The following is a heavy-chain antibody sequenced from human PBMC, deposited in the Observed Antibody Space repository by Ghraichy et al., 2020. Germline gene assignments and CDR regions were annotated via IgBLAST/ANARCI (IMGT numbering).Heavy chain of an antibody. CDR2: ISGSGGST. V-gene: IGHV3-23*01. CDR1: GFTFSSYA. CDR3: AKASTTFWSGMDV. Sequence: GGSLRLSCAASGFTFSSYAMSWVRQAPGKGLEWVSVISGSGGSTDYADSVKGRFTISRDNSKNTLYLQMNSLRAEDTAVYYCAKASTTFWSGMDVWGQGTTVTFSS. D-gene: IGHD3-3*01. J-gene: IGHJ6*02.